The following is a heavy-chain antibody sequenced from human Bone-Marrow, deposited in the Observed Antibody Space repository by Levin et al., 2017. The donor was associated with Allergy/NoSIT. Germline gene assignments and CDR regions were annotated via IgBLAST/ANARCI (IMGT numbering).Heavy chain of an antibody. CDR2: IKRKTDGGTT. D-gene: IGHD3-10*01. Sequence: GGSLRLSCAASGFIFNDAWMTWVRQAPGKGLEWVGRIKRKTDGGTTDYAAPVKGRFNISRDDSKNTLYLQLNTLKAEDTAVYYCTTITWGYWGQGTLVTVSS. CDR3: TTITWGY. CDR1: GFIFNDAW. V-gene: IGHV3-15*01. J-gene: IGHJ4*02.